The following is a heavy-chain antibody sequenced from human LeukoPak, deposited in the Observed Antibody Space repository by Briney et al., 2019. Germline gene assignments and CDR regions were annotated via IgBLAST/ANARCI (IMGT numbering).Heavy chain of an antibody. D-gene: IGHD6-19*01. CDR1: GFTFSIYT. J-gene: IGHJ5*02. CDR2: ITSTSTYI. V-gene: IGHV3-21*04. Sequence: GGSLRLSCAASGFTFSIYTLNWVRQAPGKGLEWVSSITSTSTYINYADSVKGRFTISRDNAENSLFLQMNSLRAEDTAIYYCARVGLDNTGWHISWFDPWGQGTLVTVSS. CDR3: ARVGLDNTGWHISWFDP.